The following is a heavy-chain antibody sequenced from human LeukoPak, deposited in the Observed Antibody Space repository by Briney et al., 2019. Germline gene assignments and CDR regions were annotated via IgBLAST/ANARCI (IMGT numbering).Heavy chain of an antibody. CDR2: IYTSGGT. V-gene: IGHV4-4*07. Sequence: SGTLSLTCTVSGGSISSFYWTWIRQPAGKGLEWIGRIYTSGGTNYNPSLKSRVTMSVDTSKNQFSLKLSSVTAADTAVYYCARDWGSYSSGWRAFDYWGQGTLVTVSS. D-gene: IGHD6-19*01. J-gene: IGHJ4*02. CDR1: GGSISSFY. CDR3: ARDWGSYSSGWRAFDY.